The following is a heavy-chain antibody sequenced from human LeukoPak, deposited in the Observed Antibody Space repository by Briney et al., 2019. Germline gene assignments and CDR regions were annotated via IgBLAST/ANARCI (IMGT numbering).Heavy chain of an antibody. CDR1: GYTFTSND. CDR3: ARTAVATIDWFDS. Sequence: ASVKVSCNASGYTFTSNDIYWMRLATAPGKELKGWMNTNSGNTDFAQRFQSRVSITTNTSTSTDYMELSSLTSDDTAVYYCARTAVATIDWFDSWGQGTLVTVSS. J-gene: IGHJ5*01. CDR2: MNTNSGNT. D-gene: IGHD4-11*01. V-gene: IGHV1-8*03.